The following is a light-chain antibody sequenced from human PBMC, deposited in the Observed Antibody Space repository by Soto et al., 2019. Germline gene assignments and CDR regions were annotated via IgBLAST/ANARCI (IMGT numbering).Light chain of an antibody. V-gene: IGKV3-15*01. J-gene: IGKJ1*01. CDR3: QQYNDWPRT. Sequence: EVMMTQSPDTLSVSPGERVALSCRASQGISRDLAWYQQKPGQVPRLLVYHASTRATGLPDRFSGSGSGTHFTLTISSLQSEDFAIYYCQQYNDWPRTFGQGTKVEIK. CDR1: QGISRD. CDR2: HAS.